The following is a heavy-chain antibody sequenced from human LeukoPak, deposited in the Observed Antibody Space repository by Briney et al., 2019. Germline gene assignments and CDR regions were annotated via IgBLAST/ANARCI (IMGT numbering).Heavy chain of an antibody. CDR3: VKLDWGYYYDT. D-gene: IGHD3-22*01. CDR1: GFAFSNYA. CDR2: IGTNGGGT. J-gene: IGHJ5*02. Sequence: PGGSLRLSCSASGFAFSNYAMHWVRQAPGKGLEYVSAIGTNGGGTYYADSVKGRFTISRDNSKNTLYLQMSSLRAEDTALYYCVKLDWGYYYDTWGQGTLVTVSS. V-gene: IGHV3-64D*09.